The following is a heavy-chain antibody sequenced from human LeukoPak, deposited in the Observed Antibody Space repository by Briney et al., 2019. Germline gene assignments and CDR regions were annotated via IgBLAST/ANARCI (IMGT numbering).Heavy chain of an antibody. D-gene: IGHD3-22*01. CDR1: GGSFSGYY. V-gene: IGHV4-34*01. J-gene: IGHJ3*02. Sequence: ETLSLTCAVYGGSFSGYYWSWIRQPPGKGLELIGEINHSGSTNYNPSLRSRVTISVDTSKNQFSLKLSSVTAADTAVYYCARGRYYYDSSGSIGAFDIWGQGTMVTVSS. CDR3: ARGRYYYDSSGSIGAFDI. CDR2: INHSGST.